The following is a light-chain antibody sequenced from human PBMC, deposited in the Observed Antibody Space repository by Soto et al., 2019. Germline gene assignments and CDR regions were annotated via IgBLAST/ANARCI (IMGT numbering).Light chain of an antibody. CDR3: ISYTSSSSSYV. CDR1: VGL. Sequence: QSALTQPASVSGSPGQSITISCTGTVGLVSWYQQHPGKVPKLIIYDDTKRPSGVSSRFSGSKSGNTASLTISGLQTEDEADYYCISYTSSSSSYVFGTGTKVT. CDR2: DDT. J-gene: IGLJ1*01. V-gene: IGLV2-14*02.